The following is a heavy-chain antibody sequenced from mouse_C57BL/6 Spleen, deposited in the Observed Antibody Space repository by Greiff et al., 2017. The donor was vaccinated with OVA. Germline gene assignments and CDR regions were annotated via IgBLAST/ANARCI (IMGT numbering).Heavy chain of an antibody. D-gene: IGHD2-3*01. Sequence: QVQLQQSGPELVKPGASVKISCKASGYSFTSYYIHWVKQRPGQGLEWIGWIYPGSGNTKYNEKFKGKATLTADTSSSTAYMQLSSLTSEDSAVYYCAREVYDGYYGNAMDYWGQGTSVTVSS. CDR3: AREVYDGYYGNAMDY. V-gene: IGHV1-66*01. CDR1: GYSFTSYY. J-gene: IGHJ4*01. CDR2: IYPGSGNT.